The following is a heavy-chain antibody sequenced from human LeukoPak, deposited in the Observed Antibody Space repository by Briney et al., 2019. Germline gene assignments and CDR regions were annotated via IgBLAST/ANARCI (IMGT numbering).Heavy chain of an antibody. CDR1: GFTFSSYA. CDR2: ISYDGSNK. J-gene: IGHJ3*02. D-gene: IGHD5-24*01. V-gene: IGHV3-30*01. CDR3: ARDPEMATISGDAFDI. Sequence: GRSLRLSCAASGFTFSSYAMHWVRQAPGKGLEWVAVISYDGSNKYYADSVKGRFTISRDNSKNALYLQMNSLRAEDTAVYYCARDPEMATISGDAFDIWGQGTMVTVSS.